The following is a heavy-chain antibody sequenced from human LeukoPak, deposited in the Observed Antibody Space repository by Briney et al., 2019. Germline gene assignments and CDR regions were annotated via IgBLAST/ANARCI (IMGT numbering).Heavy chain of an antibody. CDR2: VFYSGST. J-gene: IGHJ5*02. CDR3: ARHSFPGTYPPNTWSDP. V-gene: IGHV4-39*01. CDR1: GGSISTRAYY. D-gene: IGHD3-10*01. Sequence: SETLSLTCTVSGGSISTRAYYWAWIRQPPGKGLEWIGSVFYSGSTYSNPSLESRLTISVDTSKNHFSLRLTSVTAADTAIYYCARHSFPGTYPPNTWSDPWGQGPLVTVSS.